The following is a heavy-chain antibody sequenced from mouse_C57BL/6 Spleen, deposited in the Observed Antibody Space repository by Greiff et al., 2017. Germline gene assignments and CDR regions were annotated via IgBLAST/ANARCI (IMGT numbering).Heavy chain of an antibody. Sequence: VQLQQPGAELVKPGASVKVSCKASGYTFTSYWMHWVKQRPGQGLEWIGRIHPSDSDTNYNQKFKGKDTLTVDKSSSTAYMQLSSLTSEDSAVYYCAMGYGSSYEFAYWGQGTLVTVSA. CDR3: AMGYGSSYEFAY. D-gene: IGHD1-1*01. J-gene: IGHJ3*01. V-gene: IGHV1-74*01. CDR2: IHPSDSDT. CDR1: GYTFTSYW.